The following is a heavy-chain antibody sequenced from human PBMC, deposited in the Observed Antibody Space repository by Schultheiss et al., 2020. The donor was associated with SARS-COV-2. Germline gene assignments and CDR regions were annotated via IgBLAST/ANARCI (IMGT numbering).Heavy chain of an antibody. CDR1: GYSFTSYW. V-gene: IGHV5-51*01. J-gene: IGHJ6*02. Sequence: GESLKISCKGSGYSFTSYWIGWVRQMPGKGLEWMGIIYPGDSDTRYSPSFQGQVTISADKSISTAYLQWSSLKASDTAMYYCALTSSSWYNPYYYGMDVWGQGTTVTVSS. CDR3: ALTSSSWYNPYYYGMDV. CDR2: IYPGDSDT. D-gene: IGHD6-13*01.